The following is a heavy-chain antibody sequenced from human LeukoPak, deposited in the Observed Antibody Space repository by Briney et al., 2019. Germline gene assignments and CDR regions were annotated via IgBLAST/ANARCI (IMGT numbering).Heavy chain of an antibody. Sequence: PGGSLRLSCAASGFTFSSYAMSWVRQAPGKGLEWVSAISGSGGSTYYADSVKGRFTISRDNSKNTLYLQMNSLRAEDTAVYYCAKDNHNIYCSSTSCYGGGFDYWGQGTLATVSS. CDR3: AKDNHNIYCSSTSCYGGGFDY. J-gene: IGHJ4*02. CDR2: ISGSGGST. V-gene: IGHV3-23*01. CDR1: GFTFSSYA. D-gene: IGHD2-2*01.